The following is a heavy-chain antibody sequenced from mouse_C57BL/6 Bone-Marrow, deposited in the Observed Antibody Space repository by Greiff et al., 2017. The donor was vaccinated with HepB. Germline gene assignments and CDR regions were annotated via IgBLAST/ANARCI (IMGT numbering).Heavy chain of an antibody. Sequence: VQLKESGAELARPGASVKLSCKASGYTFTSYGISWVKQRTGQGLEWIGEIYPRSGNTYYNEKFKGKATLTADKSSSTAYMELRSLTSEDSAVYFCARFGFYDGYYVGFDVWGTGTTVTVSS. CDR3: ARFGFYDGYYVGFDV. J-gene: IGHJ1*03. D-gene: IGHD2-3*01. CDR2: IYPRSGNT. CDR1: GYTFTSYG. V-gene: IGHV1-81*01.